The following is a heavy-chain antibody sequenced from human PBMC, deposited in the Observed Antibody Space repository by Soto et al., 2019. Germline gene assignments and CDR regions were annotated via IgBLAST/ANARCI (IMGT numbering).Heavy chain of an antibody. CDR3: AREFKGATYYYYYYMDV. CDR1: GGTFSSYT. CDR2: IIPILGIA. J-gene: IGHJ6*03. V-gene: IGHV1-69*04. Sequence: ASVKVSCKASGGTFSSYTISWVRQAPGQGLEWMGRIIPILGIANYAQKFQGRVTITADKSTSTAYMELSSLRSEDTAVYYCAREFKGATYYYYYYMDVWGKGTTVTVSS.